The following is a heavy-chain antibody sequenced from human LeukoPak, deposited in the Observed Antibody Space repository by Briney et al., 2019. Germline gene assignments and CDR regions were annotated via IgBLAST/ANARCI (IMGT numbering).Heavy chain of an antibody. D-gene: IGHD6-13*01. J-gene: IGHJ4*02. CDR1: GITFSNSA. Sequence: AGGSLRLSCVPSGITFSNSALSWVRQAPGKGLEWVSTITKSGDQTHYADSVRGLFTISRDNSKNTLYLQMNSLRAEDTAVCYCARDGLRFVSQQLVLLDYWGQGTLVTVSS. CDR3: ARDGLRFVSQQLVLLDY. CDR2: ITKSGDQT. V-gene: IGHV3-23*01.